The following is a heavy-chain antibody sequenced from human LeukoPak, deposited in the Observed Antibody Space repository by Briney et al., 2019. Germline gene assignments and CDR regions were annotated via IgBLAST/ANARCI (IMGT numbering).Heavy chain of an antibody. CDR3: ARDLDDSSGYY. CDR2: ISYDGSNK. Sequence: GGSLRLSCAASGFTFSDYYMSWVRQAPGKGLEWVAVISYDGSNKYYADSVKGRFTISRDNSKNTLYLQMNSLRAEDTAVYYCARDLDDSSGYYWGQGTLVTVSS. V-gene: IGHV3-30-3*01. J-gene: IGHJ4*02. D-gene: IGHD3-22*01. CDR1: GFTFSDYY.